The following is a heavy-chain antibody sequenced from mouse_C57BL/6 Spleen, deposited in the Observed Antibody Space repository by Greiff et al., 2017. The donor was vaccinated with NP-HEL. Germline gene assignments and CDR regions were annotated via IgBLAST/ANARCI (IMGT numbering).Heavy chain of an antibody. D-gene: IGHD1-1*01. CDR2: ISGGGGNT. CDR3: ARITTVVAWYFDV. V-gene: IGHV5-9*01. Sequence: EVKVVESGGGLVKPGGSLKLSCAASGFTFSSYTMSWVRQTPEKRLEWVATISGGGGNTYYPDSVKGRFTISRDNAKNTLYLQMSSLRSEDTALYYCARITTVVAWYFDVWGTGTTVTVSS. J-gene: IGHJ1*03. CDR1: GFTFSSYT.